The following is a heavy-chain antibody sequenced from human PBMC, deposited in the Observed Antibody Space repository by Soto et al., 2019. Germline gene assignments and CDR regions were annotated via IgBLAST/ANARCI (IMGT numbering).Heavy chain of an antibody. CDR1: GVTFIQSS. Sequence: RLSCSASGVTFIQSSMHWVLQAPGKGLEYVAAIGSNGASTFYPGSLKGRFIISRDNSKNTLFLQMNTLRPDDTAVYYCVRDGTKTLRDWFDPWGQGISVTVSS. J-gene: IGHJ5*02. CDR2: IGSNGAST. D-gene: IGHD1-1*01. CDR3: VRDGTKTLRDWFDP. V-gene: IGHV3-64D*06.